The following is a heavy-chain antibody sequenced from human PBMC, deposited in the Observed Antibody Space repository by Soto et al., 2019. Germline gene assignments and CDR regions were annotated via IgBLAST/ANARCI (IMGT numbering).Heavy chain of an antibody. CDR3: ARSARLSHFDI. CDR2: SRDKAESHTT. V-gene: IGHV3-72*01. D-gene: IGHD6-25*01. Sequence: EVQLVESGGGLVQPGGSLRLSCAASGFTFSDHYMDWVRQAPGKGLEWVARSRDKAESHTTEYAASEKGRFTISRDDSKSSLYLQMRSLQPEDTAVYYCARSARLSHFDIWGQGNLVTVSS. CDR1: GFTFSDHY. J-gene: IGHJ4*02.